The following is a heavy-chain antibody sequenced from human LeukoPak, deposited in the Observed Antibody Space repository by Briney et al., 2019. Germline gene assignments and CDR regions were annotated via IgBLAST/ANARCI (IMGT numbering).Heavy chain of an antibody. D-gene: IGHD3-9*01. CDR2: ISYDGSNK. J-gene: IGHJ6*02. CDR3: AREYYDILTGYYSLSYYYGMDV. CDR1: GFTFSSYG. V-gene: IGHV3-30*03. Sequence: GGSLRLSCAASGFTFSSYGMHWVRQAPGKGLEWVAVISYDGSNKYYADSVKGRFTISRDNSKNTLYLQMNSLRAEDTAVYYCAREYYDILTGYYSLSYYYGMDVWGQGTTVTVSS.